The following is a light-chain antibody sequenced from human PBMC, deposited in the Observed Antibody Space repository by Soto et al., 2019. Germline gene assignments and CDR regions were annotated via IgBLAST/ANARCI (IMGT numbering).Light chain of an antibody. V-gene: IGKV3-20*01. Sequence: EIVLTQFPGTLSLSPGERATLSCRASQGVNTGYLAWYQQKPGQAPRLLIYGASSRATGIPDRFSGSGSGTDFTLTISRLEPEDFAVYYCQQYGSSPLYTFGQGTKLEIK. J-gene: IGKJ2*01. CDR3: QQYGSSPLYT. CDR1: QGVNTGY. CDR2: GAS.